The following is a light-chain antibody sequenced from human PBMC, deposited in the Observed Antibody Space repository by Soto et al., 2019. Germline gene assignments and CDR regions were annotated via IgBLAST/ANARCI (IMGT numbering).Light chain of an antibody. Sequence: QSVRTQPPSASATPGQRVTISFSVSNSNIGTNTVNWYQQLPGTAPRLLIYTNNQRPSGVPQRFSGSKTGTSASLAIGGLQSEDGADYYCAAWDDSLGAYVFGTGTKVTV. J-gene: IGLJ1*01. CDR3: AAWDDSLGAYV. V-gene: IGLV1-44*01. CDR1: NSNIGTNT. CDR2: TNN.